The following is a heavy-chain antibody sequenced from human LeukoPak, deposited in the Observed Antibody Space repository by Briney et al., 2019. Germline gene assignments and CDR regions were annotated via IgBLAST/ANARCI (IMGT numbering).Heavy chain of an antibody. J-gene: IGHJ4*02. D-gene: IGHD3-9*01. CDR1: GYTFTSYG. CDR2: ISAYNGNT. Sequence: ASVKVSCKASGYTFTSYGISWVRQAPGQGLEWMGWISAYNGNTNYAQKLQGRVTMTTDTSTSTAYMELRSLRSDDTAVYYCAKYDILTGYTDYWGQGTLVTVSS. CDR3: AKYDILTGYTDY. V-gene: IGHV1-18*01.